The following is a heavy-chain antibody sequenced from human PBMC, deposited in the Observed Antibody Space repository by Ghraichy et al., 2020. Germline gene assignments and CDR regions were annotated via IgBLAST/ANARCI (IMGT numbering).Heavy chain of an antibody. J-gene: IGHJ4*02. D-gene: IGHD6-13*01. CDR2: ISGSGGST. CDR1: GFTFSSYA. Sequence: GGSLRLSCAASGFTFSSYAMSWVRQAPGNGLEWVSAISGSGGSTYYADSVKGRFTISRDNSKNTLYLQMNSLRAEDTAVYYCAKLLAAAGTGDYWGQGTLVTVSS. V-gene: IGHV3-23*01. CDR3: AKLLAAAGTGDY.